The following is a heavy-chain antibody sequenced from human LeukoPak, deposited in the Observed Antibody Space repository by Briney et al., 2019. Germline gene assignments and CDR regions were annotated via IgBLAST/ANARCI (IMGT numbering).Heavy chain of an antibody. CDR1: GYTFTAYY. Sequence: ASVKVSCKASGYTFTAYYIHWVRQAPGQGLEWMGWINPKSGGTNYAQRFQGRVTMTRDTSISTAYMELSRLRSDDTAVYYCARVGRSHGDYPLDYWGQGTLVTVSS. CDR2: INPKSGGT. V-gene: IGHV1-2*02. J-gene: IGHJ4*02. CDR3: ARVGRSHGDYPLDY. D-gene: IGHD4-17*01.